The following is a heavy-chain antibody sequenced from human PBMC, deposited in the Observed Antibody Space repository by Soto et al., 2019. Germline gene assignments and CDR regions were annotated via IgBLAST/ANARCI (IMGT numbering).Heavy chain of an antibody. CDR2: VRSKIHNYAT. CDR3: SRHEEGRRMVFYGMDV. V-gene: IGHV3-73*01. CDR1: GFTFSRSD. J-gene: IGHJ6*02. D-gene: IGHD2-8*01. Sequence: GGSLRLSCSASGFTFSRSDLHWVRQAPGKGLEWVGRVRSKIHNYATSFADSVRGRFTISRNDPDNTVSLEMSGLKSEDTALYYCSRHEEGRRMVFYGMDVWGQGTTVTVSS.